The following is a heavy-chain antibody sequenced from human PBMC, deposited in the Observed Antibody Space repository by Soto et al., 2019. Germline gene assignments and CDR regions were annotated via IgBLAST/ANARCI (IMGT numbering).Heavy chain of an antibody. J-gene: IGHJ4*02. CDR1: GFTFSSYA. V-gene: IGHV3-23*01. D-gene: IGHD6-13*01. CDR2: ISGSGGST. Sequence: PGGSLRLSCAASGFTFSSYAMSWVRQAPGKGLEWVSAISGSGGSTYYADSVKGRFTISRDNSKNTLYLQMNSLRAEDTAVYYCAKDSRGGMLVLGIPDDGYWGQGTLVSVSS. CDR3: AKDSRGGMLVLGIPDDGY.